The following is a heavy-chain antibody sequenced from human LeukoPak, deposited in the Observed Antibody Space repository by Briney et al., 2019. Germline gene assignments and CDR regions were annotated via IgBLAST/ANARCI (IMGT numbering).Heavy chain of an antibody. CDR1: GGTFSSYA. Sequence: SVKVSCKASGGTFSSYAISWVRQAPGQGLEWMGGIIPIFGTASYAQKFQGRVTITADESTSTAYMELSSLRSEDTAVYYCARVSPSPVPEYYFDYWGQGTLVTVSS. J-gene: IGHJ4*02. CDR3: ARVSPSPVPEYYFDY. V-gene: IGHV1-69*13. CDR2: IIPIFGTA.